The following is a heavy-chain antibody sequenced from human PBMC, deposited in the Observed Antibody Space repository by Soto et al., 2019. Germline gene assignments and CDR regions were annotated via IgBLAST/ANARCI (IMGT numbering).Heavy chain of an antibody. Sequence: ASVKVSCQASGYTFTSYGISWVRQAPGQGLEWMGWISAYNGNTNYAQKLQGRVTMTTDTSTSTAYMELRSLRSDDTAVYYCASGLKLGPTDAFDIWGQGTMVTVSS. CDR1: GYTFTSYG. CDR3: ASGLKLGPTDAFDI. D-gene: IGHD7-27*01. V-gene: IGHV1-18*01. J-gene: IGHJ3*02. CDR2: ISAYNGNT.